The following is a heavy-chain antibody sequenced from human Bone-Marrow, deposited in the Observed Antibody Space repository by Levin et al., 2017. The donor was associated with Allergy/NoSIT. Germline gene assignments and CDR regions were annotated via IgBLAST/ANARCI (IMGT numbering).Heavy chain of an antibody. J-gene: IGHJ4*02. CDR2: ISYQGSNK. V-gene: IGHV3-30*04. D-gene: IGHD6-19*01. Sequence: LSLTCAASGFTFSSYAMHWVRQAPGKGLEWVAVISYQGSNKYYSDSVQGRFTISRDNFQNTLFLQMDSLRLDDTAVYYCARAGHYSGGWHNYFDYWVQGTLVTVSS. CDR1: GFTFSSYA. CDR3: ARAGHYSGGWHNYFDY.